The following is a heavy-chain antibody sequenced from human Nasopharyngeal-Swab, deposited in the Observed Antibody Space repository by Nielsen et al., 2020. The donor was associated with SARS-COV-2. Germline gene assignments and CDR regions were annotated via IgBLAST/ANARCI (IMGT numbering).Heavy chain of an antibody. Sequence: SGPTLVKPTQTLTLTCTFSGFSLSTSGMCVSWIRQPQGKALEWLALIDWDDDKYYSTSLKTRLTISKDTSKNQAVLTMTNMDPVDTATYYCARMVVDLLPVFYYYGMDVWGQGTTVTVSS. D-gene: IGHD2-15*01. CDR1: GFSLSTSGMC. CDR3: ARMVVDLLPVFYYYGMDV. J-gene: IGHJ6*02. V-gene: IGHV2-70*01. CDR2: IDWDDDK.